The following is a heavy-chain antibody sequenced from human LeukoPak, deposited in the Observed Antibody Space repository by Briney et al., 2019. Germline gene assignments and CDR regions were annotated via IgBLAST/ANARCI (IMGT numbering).Heavy chain of an antibody. Sequence: ASVKVSCKASGYTFTSYGISWVRQAPGQGLEWMGWISAYNGNTNYAQKLQGRVTMTTDTSTSTAYMELRSLRSDDTAVYYCASFWSGLYYFGYWGQGTLVTVSS. CDR3: ASFWSGLYYFGY. V-gene: IGHV1-18*01. CDR2: ISAYNGNT. D-gene: IGHD3-3*01. CDR1: GYTFTSYG. J-gene: IGHJ4*02.